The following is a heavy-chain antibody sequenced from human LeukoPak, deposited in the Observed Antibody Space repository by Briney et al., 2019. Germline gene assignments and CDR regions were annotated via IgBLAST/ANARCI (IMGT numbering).Heavy chain of an antibody. CDR2: ISSSSSYI. Sequence: GGSLRLSCAASGFTFSSYSMNWVRQAPGMGLEWVSSISSSSSYIYYADSVKGRFTISRDNAKNSLYLQMNSLRAEDTAVYYCARVWEDYDAFDIWGQGTMVTVSS. CDR1: GFTFSSYS. D-gene: IGHD1-26*01. J-gene: IGHJ3*02. CDR3: ARVWEDYDAFDI. V-gene: IGHV3-21*01.